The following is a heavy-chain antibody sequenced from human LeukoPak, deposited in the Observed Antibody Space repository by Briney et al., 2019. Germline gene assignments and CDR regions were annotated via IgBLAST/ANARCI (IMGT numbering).Heavy chain of an antibody. Sequence: SETLSLTCTVSGGSISSTGYYWGWIRQPPGKGLEWIGTLYYTGGTHYNPSLKSRVTISVDTSKNQFSLKLSSVTAADTAVYYCARREGQRFTRFDDWGQGTLVTVSS. CDR2: LYYTGGT. V-gene: IGHV4-39*01. D-gene: IGHD6-25*01. CDR3: ARREGQRFTRFDD. CDR1: GGSISSTGYY. J-gene: IGHJ4*02.